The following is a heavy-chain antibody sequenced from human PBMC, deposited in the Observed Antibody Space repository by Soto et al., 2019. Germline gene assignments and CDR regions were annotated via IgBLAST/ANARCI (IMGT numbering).Heavy chain of an antibody. V-gene: IGHV1-69*13. D-gene: IGHD2-2*01. Sequence: AAVKVSCKASGGTFSSYAISWVRQAPGQGLEWMGGIIPIFGTANYAQKFQGRVTITADESTSTAYMELSSLRSEDTAVYYCAGDIVVVPAAMCYYGMDVWGQGTTVTVSS. CDR1: GGTFSSYA. CDR2: IIPIFGTA. J-gene: IGHJ6*02. CDR3: AGDIVVVPAAMCYYGMDV.